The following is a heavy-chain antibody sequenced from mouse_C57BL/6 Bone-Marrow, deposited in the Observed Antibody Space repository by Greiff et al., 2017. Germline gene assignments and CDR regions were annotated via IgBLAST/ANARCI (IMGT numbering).Heavy chain of an antibody. J-gene: IGHJ3*01. CDR3: ARIYSRRGVAY. CDR1: GYTFTDYY. CDR2: IGPGSGST. V-gene: IGHV1-77*01. D-gene: IGHD2-1*01. Sequence: QVQLQQSGAELVKPGASVKISCKASGYTFTDYYINWVKQRPGQGLGWIGKIGPGSGSTYNNEKFKGKATLTADKSSSTAYMPLSSLTSEDYAVYFCARIYSRRGVAYWGQGTLVTVSA.